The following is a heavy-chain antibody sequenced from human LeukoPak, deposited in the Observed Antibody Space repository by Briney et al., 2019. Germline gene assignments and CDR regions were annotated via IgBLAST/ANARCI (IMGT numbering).Heavy chain of an antibody. CDR3: ARGSISGSYYFDY. V-gene: IGHV1-46*01. CDR2: INHSGGST. Sequence: ASVKVSCKASGYTFTSYYMHWVRQAPGQGLEWMGIINHSGGSTRYAQKSQGRVTMTRDTTTSTVYMELSSLRSEDTAVYYCARGSISGSYYFDYWGQGTLVTVSS. CDR1: GYTFTSYY. D-gene: IGHD1-26*01. J-gene: IGHJ4*02.